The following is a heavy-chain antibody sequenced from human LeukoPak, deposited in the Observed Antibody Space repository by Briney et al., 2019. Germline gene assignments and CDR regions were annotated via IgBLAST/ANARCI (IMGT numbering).Heavy chain of an antibody. Sequence: PSQTLSLTCTVSGGSISSGSYYWSWIRQPAGKGLEWIGRIYTSGSTNYNPSRKSRVTISVDTSKNQFSLKLSSVTAADTAVYYCARVGDIVDYYYYYMDVWGKGTTVTVSS. V-gene: IGHV4-61*02. CDR3: ARVGDIVDYYYYYMDV. J-gene: IGHJ6*03. CDR1: GGSISSGSYY. D-gene: IGHD2-15*01. CDR2: IYTSGST.